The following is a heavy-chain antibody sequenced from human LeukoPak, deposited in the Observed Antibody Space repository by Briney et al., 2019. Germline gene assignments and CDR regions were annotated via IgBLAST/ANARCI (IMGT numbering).Heavy chain of an antibody. CDR1: GFTFGTSW. Sequence: AGGSLRLSCAASGFTFGTSWMHWVRQAPGQGLVWVSRINSDGSTINYADSVQGRFTISRDNAKSTLYLQMNSLGAEDTAVYYCARAGYYRFDYWGQGTQVTVSS. CDR3: ARAGYYRFDY. V-gene: IGHV3-74*01. J-gene: IGHJ4*02. D-gene: IGHD4-11*01. CDR2: INSDGSTI.